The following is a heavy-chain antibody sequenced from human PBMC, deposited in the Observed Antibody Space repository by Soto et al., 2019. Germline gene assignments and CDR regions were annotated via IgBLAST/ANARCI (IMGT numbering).Heavy chain of an antibody. J-gene: IGHJ3*02. CDR3: ARDSAVVARGRTFDI. CDR2: IYYSGST. V-gene: IGHV4-59*01. CDR1: GGSISNSY. Sequence: QVQLQESGPGLVKPSETLSLICTVSGGSISNSYWSWIRQPPGKGLEWIGYIYYSGSTKNNPSLESRVTISVDTSKNQFSLKLSSVTAADTAVYYCARDSAVVARGRTFDIWGQGTMVTVSS. D-gene: IGHD2-15*01.